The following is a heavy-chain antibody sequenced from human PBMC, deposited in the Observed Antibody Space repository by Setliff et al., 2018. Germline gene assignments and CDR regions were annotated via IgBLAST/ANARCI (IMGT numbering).Heavy chain of an antibody. Sequence: GGSLRLSCAASGFTFSSYSIIWVRQAPGKGLEWVAFIRYDGSNKYYADSVKGLFTISRDNSKNTLYLQMNSLRAEDTAVYYCAKDRSDTYYYDSNGHHDYWGQGTLVTVSS. CDR2: IRYDGSNK. CDR1: GFTFSSYS. V-gene: IGHV3-30*02. D-gene: IGHD3-22*01. CDR3: AKDRSDTYYYDSNGHHDY. J-gene: IGHJ4*02.